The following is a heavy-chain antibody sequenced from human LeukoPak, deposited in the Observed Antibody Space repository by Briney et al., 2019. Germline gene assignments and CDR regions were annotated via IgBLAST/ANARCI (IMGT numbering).Heavy chain of an antibody. Sequence: SETLSLTCTVSGGSIRSSYYYWGWIRQPPGKGLEWIGSIYDSGSTYYNPSLKSRVTISVDTSKNQFSLKLNSVTAADTAVYYCARGLAVAGQISFDPWGQGTLVIVSS. J-gene: IGHJ5*02. V-gene: IGHV4-39*01. CDR3: ARGLAVAGQISFDP. CDR1: GGSIRSSYYY. D-gene: IGHD6-19*01. CDR2: IYDSGST.